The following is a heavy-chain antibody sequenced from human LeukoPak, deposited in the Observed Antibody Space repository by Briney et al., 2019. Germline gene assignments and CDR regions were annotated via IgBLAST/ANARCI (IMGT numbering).Heavy chain of an antibody. CDR3: AKGGQWLAFDY. Sequence: ETLSLTCTVSGGSISSSSYYWGWIRRPPGKGLEWVSAISGSGGSTYYADSVKGRFTISRDNSKNTLYLQMNSLRAEDTAVYYCAKGGQWLAFDYWGQGTLVTVSS. V-gene: IGHV3-23*01. CDR2: ISGSGGST. J-gene: IGHJ4*02. CDR1: GGSISSSSYY. D-gene: IGHD6-19*01.